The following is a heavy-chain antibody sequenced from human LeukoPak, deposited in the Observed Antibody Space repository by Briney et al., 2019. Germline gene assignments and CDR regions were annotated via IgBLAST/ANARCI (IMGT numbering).Heavy chain of an antibody. CDR1: GGSISGDSW. V-gene: IGHV4-4*02. Sequence: SETLSLTCAVSGGSISGDSWWSWVRQSPGKGLEWIGEIHHSGDTDYNSSLKSRVTISLDKSKTQFSLTLNSVTAADTAVYYCARVAWIPIGGVIVTAFDYWGQGTLVIVSS. J-gene: IGHJ4*02. CDR2: IHHSGDT. CDR3: ARVAWIPIGGVIVTAFDY. D-gene: IGHD3-16*02.